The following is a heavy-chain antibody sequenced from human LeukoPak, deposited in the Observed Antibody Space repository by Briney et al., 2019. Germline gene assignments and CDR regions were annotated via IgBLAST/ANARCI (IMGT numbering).Heavy chain of an antibody. CDR3: ARDFGYSTAGDHYYGMDV. Sequence: SETLSLTCAVYGGSFSGYYWSWIRQPPGMGLEWIGEINHSGSTSYNPSLRSRVTISLDTSKMQFSLRLSSVTAADTAVYFCARDFGYSTAGDHYYGMDVWGQGTTVSVSS. V-gene: IGHV4-34*01. CDR2: INHSGST. CDR1: GGSFSGYY. D-gene: IGHD5-12*01. J-gene: IGHJ6*02.